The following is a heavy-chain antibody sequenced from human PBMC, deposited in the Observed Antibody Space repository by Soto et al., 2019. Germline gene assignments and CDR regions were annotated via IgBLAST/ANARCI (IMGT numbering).Heavy chain of an antibody. CDR3: ARDLWGYCGTDCYPLDV. CDR2: MYNTGST. CDR1: GGSISGYY. D-gene: IGHD2-21*02. Sequence: PSETLSLTCTVSGGSISGYYWSWIRQPPGKGLEWIGYMYNTGSTVYNPSFKSRVTISLDTSKNQFSLKLNSVTAADTAVYYCARDLWGYCGTDCYPLDVWGQATTFTAP. J-gene: IGHJ6*02. V-gene: IGHV4-59*01.